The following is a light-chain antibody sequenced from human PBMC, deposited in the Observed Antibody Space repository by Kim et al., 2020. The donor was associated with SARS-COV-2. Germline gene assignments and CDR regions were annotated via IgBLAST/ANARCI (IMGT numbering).Light chain of an antibody. CDR2: GAS. J-gene: IGKJ1*01. CDR3: QQYGYSPHT. Sequence: SPGKRATLTCRSSQSVSSSCLAWYQQKPGQAPRLRIYGASSRATGVPDRFSGRRSRTGFTLNITGLEPGDFAVYYCQQYGYSPHTFSQGTKVDIK. CDR1: QSVSSSC. V-gene: IGKV3-20*01.